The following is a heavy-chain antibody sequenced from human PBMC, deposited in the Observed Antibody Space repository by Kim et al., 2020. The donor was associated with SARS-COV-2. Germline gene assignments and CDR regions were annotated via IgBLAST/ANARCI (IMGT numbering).Heavy chain of an antibody. CDR3: ARPRQDFYYYFGMDV. V-gene: IGHV3-33*03. Sequence: AYSMKGRLTISTDDSKTTWYLQMNSLRAADTAVYYCARPRQDFYYYFGMDVWGQGTTVTVSS. J-gene: IGHJ6*02.